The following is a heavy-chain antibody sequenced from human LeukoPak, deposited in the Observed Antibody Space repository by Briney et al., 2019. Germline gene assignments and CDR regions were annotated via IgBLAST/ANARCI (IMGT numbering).Heavy chain of an antibody. CDR1: GGSISNYY. D-gene: IGHD1-26*01. Sequence: KASETLSLTCTVSGGSISNYYWSWIRQPPGKGLEWIGYIYYSGSTNYNPSLKSRVTISVDKSKNQFSLKLSSVTAADTAVYYCARDVGARLPEYWGQGILVTVSS. V-gene: IGHV4-59*12. CDR2: IYYSGST. J-gene: IGHJ4*02. CDR3: ARDVGARLPEY.